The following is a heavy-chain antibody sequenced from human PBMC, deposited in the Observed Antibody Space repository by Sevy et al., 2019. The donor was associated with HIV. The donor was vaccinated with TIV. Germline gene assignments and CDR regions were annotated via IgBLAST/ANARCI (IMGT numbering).Heavy chain of an antibody. Sequence: GGSLRLSCAASGFTFSSYSMNWVRQAPGKGLEWVSSISSSSSYIYYADSVKGRFTISRDNAKNSLYLQMNSLRAEDTAVYYCARVDADWILPGHYDYVWGSYRTPTGAFDIWGQGTMVTVSS. V-gene: IGHV3-21*01. CDR2: ISSSSSYI. CDR1: GFTFSSYS. J-gene: IGHJ3*02. CDR3: ARVDADWILPGHYDYVWGSYRTPTGAFDI. D-gene: IGHD3-16*02.